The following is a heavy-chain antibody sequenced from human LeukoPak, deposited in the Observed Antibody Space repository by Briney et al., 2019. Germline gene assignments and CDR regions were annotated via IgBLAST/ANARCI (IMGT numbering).Heavy chain of an antibody. Sequence: ASLKVSCKASGYTFTSYYMHCVRQAPGQRLEWMGRINPSGGSKSYAQKFQGRVPMTRDMSTSTVYMEVSSLRSEDTDVYYCATSISYCSSTSCYRSGDDAFDIWGQGTMVSVSS. V-gene: IGHV1-46*01. CDR3: ATSISYCSSTSCYRSGDDAFDI. CDR1: GYTFTSYY. D-gene: IGHD2-2*01. J-gene: IGHJ3*02. CDR2: INPSGGSK.